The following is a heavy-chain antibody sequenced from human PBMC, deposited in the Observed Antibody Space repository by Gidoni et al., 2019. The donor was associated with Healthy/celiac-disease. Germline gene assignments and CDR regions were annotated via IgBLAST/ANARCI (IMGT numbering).Heavy chain of an antibody. V-gene: IGHV4-59*01. D-gene: IGHD6-13*01. CDR3: AREHRAEQLDY. CDR1: GGSISSYY. J-gene: IGHJ4*02. CDR2: IYYSGST. Sequence: QVQLQESGPGLVKPSETLSLTCTVSGGSISSYYWSWIRQPPGKGLEWIGYIYYSGSTNYNPSLKSRVTISVDTSKNQFSLKLSSVTAADTAVYHCAREHRAEQLDYWGQGTLVTVSS.